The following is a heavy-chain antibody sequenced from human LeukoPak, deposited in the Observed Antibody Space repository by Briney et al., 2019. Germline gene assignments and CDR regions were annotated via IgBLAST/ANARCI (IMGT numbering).Heavy chain of an antibody. CDR3: AKDRRYSGYDLPHGRGPLYDY. V-gene: IGHV3-23*01. D-gene: IGHD5-12*01. CDR1: GFTFSSYA. Sequence: GGSLRLSCAASGFTFSSYAMSWVRQAPGKGLEWVSAISGSGGSTYYADSVKGRFTISRDNSKNTLYLQMNSLRAEDTAVCYCAKDRRYSGYDLPHGRGPLYDYWGQGTLVTVSS. J-gene: IGHJ4*02. CDR2: ISGSGGST.